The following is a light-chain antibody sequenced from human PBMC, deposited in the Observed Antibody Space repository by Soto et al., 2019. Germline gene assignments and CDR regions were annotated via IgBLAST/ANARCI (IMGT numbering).Light chain of an antibody. J-gene: IGLJ1*01. V-gene: IGLV2-11*01. CDR1: SSDVGGYNY. CDR2: DVT. CDR3: CSYAGSYSYV. Sequence: QSALTQPRSVSGSPGQSVAISCTGTSSDVGGYNYVSWYQQHPGKAPKLIIYDVTKRPSGVPDRFSGSSSGNTASLTISGLQAEDEPDYFCCSYAGSYSYVFGTGTKVTLL.